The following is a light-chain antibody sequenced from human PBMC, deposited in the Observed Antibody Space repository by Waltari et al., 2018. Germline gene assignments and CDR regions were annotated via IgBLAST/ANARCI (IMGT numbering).Light chain of an antibody. Sequence: QSALTQPASVSGSPGQSITISCYGTSSDVGFYNYVSWYQQHPGKAPKLMLYDVSQRPSWVSDRFSGSKSGNTASLTISGLQAEDEADYYCNSYTGSSSWVFGGGTKVTV. CDR1: SSDVGFYNY. CDR3: NSYTGSSSWV. V-gene: IGLV2-14*01. CDR2: DVS. J-gene: IGLJ3*02.